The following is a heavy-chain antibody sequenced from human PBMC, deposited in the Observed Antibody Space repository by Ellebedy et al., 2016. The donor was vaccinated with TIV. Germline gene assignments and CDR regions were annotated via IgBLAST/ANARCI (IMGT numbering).Heavy chain of an antibody. J-gene: IGHJ4*02. Sequence: GESLKISCAASGFTFSNYVMAWVRQAPGKGLEWVSRISRDGDIRGYAEFAKGRFTVSRDNTKNTLYLQMSGLRADDSAVYYCATDEGGSYDSWGQGTRVSVSS. CDR1: GFTFSNYV. CDR3: ATDEGGSYDS. V-gene: IGHV3-74*01. CDR2: ISRDGDIR. D-gene: IGHD1-26*01.